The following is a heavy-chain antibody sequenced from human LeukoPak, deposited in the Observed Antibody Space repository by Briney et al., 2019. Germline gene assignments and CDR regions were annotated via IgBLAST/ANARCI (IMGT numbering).Heavy chain of an antibody. V-gene: IGHV3-30*19. Sequence: GGSLRLSCAASGFTFSSYGMHWVRQAPGKGLEWVAVISYDGSNKYYADSVKGRFTISRDNSKNTLYLQMNSLRAEDTAVYYCAKDHPEGGTLDIWGQGTMVTVSS. CDR1: GFTFSSYG. J-gene: IGHJ3*02. CDR3: AKDHPEGGTLDI. D-gene: IGHD6-13*01. CDR2: ISYDGSNK.